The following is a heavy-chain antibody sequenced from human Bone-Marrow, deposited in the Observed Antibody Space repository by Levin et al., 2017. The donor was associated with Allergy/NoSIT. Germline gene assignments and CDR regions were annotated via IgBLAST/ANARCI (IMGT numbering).Heavy chain of an antibody. CDR3: ARVKPIEAGVYFDY. Sequence: SETLSLTCAVSGGSFSGYQWSWIRHSPGKGLEWIGEVNHNGEPNYSPSLRSRVTISLDTSNNHLSLSLTSVTAADTAVYYCARVKPIEAGVYFDYWGQGIRVIVSS. V-gene: IGHV4-34*01. J-gene: IGHJ4*02. D-gene: IGHD3-10*01. CDR1: GGSFSGYQ. CDR2: VNHNGEP.